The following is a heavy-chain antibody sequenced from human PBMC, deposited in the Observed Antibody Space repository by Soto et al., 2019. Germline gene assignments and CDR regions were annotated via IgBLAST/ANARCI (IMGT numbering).Heavy chain of an antibody. J-gene: IGHJ4*02. V-gene: IGHV3-74*01. CDR1: GFTFSSYW. CDR3: ASFYCVSTSCYDPIDS. CDR2: INGDGSST. D-gene: IGHD2-2*01. Sequence: PGGSLRLSCAASGFTFSSYWMHWVRQAPGKGLVWVSRINGDGSSTSYADSVKGRFTVSRDNAKNTLYLQMNSLRAEDTAVYYCASFYCVSTSCYDPIDSWGQGTLVTVSS.